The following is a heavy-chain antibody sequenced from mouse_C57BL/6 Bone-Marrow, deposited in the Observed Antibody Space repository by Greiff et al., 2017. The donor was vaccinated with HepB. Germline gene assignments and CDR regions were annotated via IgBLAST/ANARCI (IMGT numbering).Heavy chain of an antibody. CDR3: ADGYGPLAMDY. CDR1: GYTFTSYW. D-gene: IGHD2-2*01. Sequence: QVQLKQSGAELVKPGASVKLSCKASGYTFTSYWMHWVKQRPGQGLEWIGYINPSSGYTKYNQKFKGKATLTADKSSSTAYMQLSSLTYEDSAVYYCADGYGPLAMDYWGQGTAVTVSS. V-gene: IGHV1-7*01. J-gene: IGHJ4*01. CDR2: INPSSGYT.